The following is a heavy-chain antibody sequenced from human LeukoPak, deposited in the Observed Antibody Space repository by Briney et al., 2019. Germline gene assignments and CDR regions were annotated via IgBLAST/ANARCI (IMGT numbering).Heavy chain of an antibody. CDR3: AKEVDCPSDCLFFHS. V-gene: IGHV3-43*01. J-gene: IGHJ4*02. D-gene: IGHD2-21*02. Sequence: GGSLRLSCAASGFTFDRFTIHWVRQTPGKGLEWVSLINRRGHTFYADSVKGRFTISRDNSRNSVFLQMNSLRPEDTALYHCAKEVDCPSDCLFFHSWGQGTLVTVSS. CDR2: INRRGHT. CDR1: GFTFDRFT.